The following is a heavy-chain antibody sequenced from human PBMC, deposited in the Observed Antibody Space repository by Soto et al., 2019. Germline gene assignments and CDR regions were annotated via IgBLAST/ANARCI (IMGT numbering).Heavy chain of an antibody. D-gene: IGHD4-17*01. CDR1: GGSVTNSSYY. CDR3: VSQRTTVPTQAYFDY. CDR2: VYYRGRS. J-gene: IGHJ4*02. V-gene: IGHV4-39*01. Sequence: SLTCTVSGGSVTNSSYYWGWIRQSPGKGLEWIGSVYYRGRSYSKSSVRSRVTISVDTSKNRFSLSLNSVTASDTAVYFCVSQRTTVPTQAYFDYWGPGALVTVSS.